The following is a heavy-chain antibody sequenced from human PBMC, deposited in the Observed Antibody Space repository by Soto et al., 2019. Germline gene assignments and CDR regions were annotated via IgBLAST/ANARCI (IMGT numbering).Heavy chain of an antibody. D-gene: IGHD6-13*01. CDR3: ARDMSSSWGPQDHYYYYYGMDV. CDR2: IFYSGTT. J-gene: IGHJ6*02. CDR1: GGSISSGGYY. Sequence: SETLSLTCTVSGGSISSGGYYWSWIRQHPGKGLEWIGYIFYSGTTYYNPSLKSRVTISVDTSKNQFSLKLNSLRAEDTALYYCARDMSSSWGPQDHYYYYYGMDVWGQGTTVTVSS. V-gene: IGHV4-31*03.